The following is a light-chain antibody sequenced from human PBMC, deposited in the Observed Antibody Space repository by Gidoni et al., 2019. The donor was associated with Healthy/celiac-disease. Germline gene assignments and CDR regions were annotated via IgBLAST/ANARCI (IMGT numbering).Light chain of an antibody. CDR2: WAS. Sequence: IVMTQSPDSLAVSLGERATINCKSSQSVLYSSNNKNYLAWYQQKPGQPPKLLIYWASTRESGVTDGFSGSGSGTDFTLTISSLQAEDVAVYYCQQYYSTLTFGGGTKVEIK. J-gene: IGKJ4*01. CDR3: QQYYSTLT. CDR1: QSVLYSSNNKNY. V-gene: IGKV4-1*01.